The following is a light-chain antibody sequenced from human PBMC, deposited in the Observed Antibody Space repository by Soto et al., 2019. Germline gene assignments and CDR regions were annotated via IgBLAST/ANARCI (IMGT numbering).Light chain of an antibody. Sequence: DIQMTQSPSTLSASVGDRVTITCRASQSIDSWLAWYQQKPGKTPTLLIYEASSLESGVPSGFSGSGSGTEFTLTISSLQPDDFATYYCQQYSSYSAGTFGQGTKVEIK. CDR2: EAS. V-gene: IGKV1-5*03. J-gene: IGKJ1*01. CDR3: QQYSSYSAGT. CDR1: QSIDSW.